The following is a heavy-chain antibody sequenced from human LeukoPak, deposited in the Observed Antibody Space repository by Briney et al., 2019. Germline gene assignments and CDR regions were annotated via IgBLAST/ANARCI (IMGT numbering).Heavy chain of an antibody. CDR3: ARHGGITMFGWKYYMDV. CDR1: GYSLSSGYY. V-gene: IGHV4-38-2*02. CDR2: VDHSGGT. Sequence: SETLSLTCTVSGYSLSSGYYWGWIRQPPGKGLEWIGSVDHSGGTYYNPSLRSRVSISVDTSKNQFSLKLSSVTAADTAVYYCARHGGITMFGWKYYMDVWGKGTTVTISS. J-gene: IGHJ6*03. D-gene: IGHD3-10*02.